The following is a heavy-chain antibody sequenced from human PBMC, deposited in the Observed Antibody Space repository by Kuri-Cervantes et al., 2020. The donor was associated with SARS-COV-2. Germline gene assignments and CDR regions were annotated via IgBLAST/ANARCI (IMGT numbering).Heavy chain of an antibody. CDR3: AGRDYDSYAFDI. J-gene: IGHJ3*02. Sequence: SETLSLTCAFYGESFSGYYWGWIRQPPGKGLEWIGYIYYSGSTYYNPSLKSRVTISVDTSKNQFSLKLSSVTAADTAVYYCAGRDYDSYAFDIWGQGTMVTVSS. V-gene: IGHV4-59*06. D-gene: IGHD3-3*01. CDR1: GESFSGYY. CDR2: IYYSGST.